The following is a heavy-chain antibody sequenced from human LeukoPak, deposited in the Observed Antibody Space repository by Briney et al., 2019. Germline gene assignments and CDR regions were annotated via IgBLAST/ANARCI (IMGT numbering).Heavy chain of an antibody. J-gene: IGHJ4*02. V-gene: IGHV3-33*01. CDR1: GFTFSSYG. Sequence: GGSLRLSCAASGFTFSSYGMHWVRQAQGKGLEWVAVLWYDGSNKYYADSVKGRFTISRDNTKNTLYLQMNSLRAEDTAVYYCARGLDYYDSSGYYYPYYFDYWGQGTLVTVSS. CDR2: LWYDGSNK. CDR3: ARGLDYYDSSGYYYPYYFDY. D-gene: IGHD3-22*01.